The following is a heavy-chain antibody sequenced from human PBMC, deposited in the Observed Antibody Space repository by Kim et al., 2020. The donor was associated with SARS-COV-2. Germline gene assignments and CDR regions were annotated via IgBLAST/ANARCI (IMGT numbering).Heavy chain of an antibody. CDR2: INWNSANI. Sequence: GGSLRLSCVASGFTFDDYAMLWVRHVPGRGLECVSGINWNSANIVYVDSVRGRFTISRDNAKNSLYLEMKRLRPDTTGLYYCAKDMDTSRWSTLDHGGQG. CDR1: GFTFDDYA. V-gene: IGHV3-9*01. CDR3: AKDMDTSRWSTLDH. J-gene: IGHJ1*01. D-gene: IGHD5-18*01.